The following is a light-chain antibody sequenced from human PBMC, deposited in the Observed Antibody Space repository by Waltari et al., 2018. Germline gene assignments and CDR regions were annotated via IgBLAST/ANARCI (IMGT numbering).Light chain of an antibody. Sequence: QSALTQPRSVSGSPGQSVTISCTGTSSDVGGYNYVSWYKQHPGKAPKILIYDVNTRPSAVPDRFSGSKSGNPASLTISGLQAEDEADYYCCSYAGSYTLVFGGGTKLTVL. J-gene: IGLJ2*01. CDR2: DVN. CDR1: SSDVGGYNY. V-gene: IGLV2-11*01. CDR3: CSYAGSYTLV.